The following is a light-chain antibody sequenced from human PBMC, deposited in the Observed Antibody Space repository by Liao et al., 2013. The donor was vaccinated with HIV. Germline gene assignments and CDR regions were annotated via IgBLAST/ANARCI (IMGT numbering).Light chain of an antibody. CDR3: QAWDSRTSYG. V-gene: IGLV3-1*01. CDR2: EDD. J-gene: IGLJ1*01. CDR1: KLGNKN. Sequence: SYELTQPPSVSVSPGQTASVTCSGDKLGNKNICWYQQKPGQSPVLVIYEDDKRPSGIPERFSGSNSGDTATLTISGTQAMDEADYYCQAWDSRTSYGFGTGTKVTVL.